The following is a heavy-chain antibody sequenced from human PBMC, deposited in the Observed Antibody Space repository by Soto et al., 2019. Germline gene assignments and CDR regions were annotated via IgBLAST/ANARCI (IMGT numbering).Heavy chain of an antibody. Sequence: PSETLSLTCTVSGGSISSGGYYWSWIRQHPGKGLEWIGYIYYSGSTYYNPSLKSRVTISVDTSKNQFSLKLSSVTAADTAVYYCARDLTGYYYYYMDVSGKGTTVTVSS. CDR2: IYYSGST. J-gene: IGHJ6*03. CDR1: GGSISSGGYY. V-gene: IGHV4-31*03. CDR3: ARDLTGYYYYYMDV.